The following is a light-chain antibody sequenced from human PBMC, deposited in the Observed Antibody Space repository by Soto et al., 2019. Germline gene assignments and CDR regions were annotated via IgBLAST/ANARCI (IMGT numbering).Light chain of an antibody. CDR2: AAS. J-gene: IGKJ5*01. CDR3: QQSYSTPSIT. Sequence: DIQMTQSPSSLSASVGDRVTITCRASQSISSYLNWYQQKPGKAPKLLIYAASSLQSGVPSRFSGSGSGTDFTLTISSLQPEDFATYYCQQSYSTPSITFGQGTRQEIE. CDR1: QSISSY. V-gene: IGKV1-39*01.